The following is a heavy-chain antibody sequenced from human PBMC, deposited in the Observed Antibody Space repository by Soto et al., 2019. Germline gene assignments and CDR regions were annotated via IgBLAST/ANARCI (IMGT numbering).Heavy chain of an antibody. V-gene: IGHV1-69*12. CDR2: IIPIFGTA. Sequence: QVQLVQSGAEVKKXXSSVXXXXXXXGGXFSXYXISWVRQAPGQGLEWMGGIIPIFGTANYAQKFQGRVTITADESTSTAYMELSSLRSEDTAVYYCARGGLRFLEGHGMDVWGXGTTVTVSS. CDR1: GGXFSXYX. J-gene: IGHJ6*01. D-gene: IGHD3-3*01. CDR3: ARGGLRFLEGHGMDV.